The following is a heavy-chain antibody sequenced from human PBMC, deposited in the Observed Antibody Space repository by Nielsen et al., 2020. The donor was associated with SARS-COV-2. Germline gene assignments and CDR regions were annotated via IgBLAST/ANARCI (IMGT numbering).Heavy chain of an antibody. Sequence: SCKGSGYSFTSYWISWVRQLPGKGLEWMGRIDPSDSYTNYSPSFQGHVTISADKSISTAYLQWSSLKASDTAMYYCARYNYDFWSGYYTGHFDYWGQGTLVTVSS. CDR3: ARYNYDFWSGYYTGHFDY. J-gene: IGHJ4*02. CDR1: GYSFTSYW. CDR2: IDPSDSYT. V-gene: IGHV5-10-1*01. D-gene: IGHD3-3*01.